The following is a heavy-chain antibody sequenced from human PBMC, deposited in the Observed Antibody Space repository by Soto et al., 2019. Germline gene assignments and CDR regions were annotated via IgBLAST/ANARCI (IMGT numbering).Heavy chain of an antibody. CDR1: GFSFSSYS. CDR2: ISSGSRTI. V-gene: IGHV3-48*01. CDR3: ARSWVGELFGAFDI. J-gene: IGHJ3*02. Sequence: EVQLVESGGALVQPGGSLRLSCAASGFSFSSYSMNWVRQAPGKGLQWVSYISSGSRTIYYADSVKGRFTISRDNAKKSLYLQMSSLRAEDTAVYYCARSWVGELFGAFDILGQWTMVTVSS. D-gene: IGHD3-10*01.